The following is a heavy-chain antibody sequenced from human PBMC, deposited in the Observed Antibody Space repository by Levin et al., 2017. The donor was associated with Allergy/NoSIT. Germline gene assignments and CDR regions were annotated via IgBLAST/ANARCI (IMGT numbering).Heavy chain of an antibody. V-gene: IGHV3-23*01. Sequence: GESLKISCAASGFTFSSYAMSWVRQAPGKGLEWVSAISGSGGSTYYADSVKGRFTISRDNSKNTLYLQMNSLRAEDTAVYYCAKDRTRALRAEYFQHWGQGTLVTVSS. CDR3: AKDRTRALRAEYFQH. CDR1: GFTFSSYA. D-gene: IGHD1-26*01. CDR2: ISGSGGST. J-gene: IGHJ1*01.